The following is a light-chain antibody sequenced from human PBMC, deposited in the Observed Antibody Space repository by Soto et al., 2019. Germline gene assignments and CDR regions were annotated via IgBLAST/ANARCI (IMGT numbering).Light chain of an antibody. J-gene: IGLJ1*01. CDR2: EVS. Sequence: QSALTQPTSASGSPGQSVTISCTGTSSDVGGYKYVSWYQQHPGKAPKLMIYEVSQRPSGVPDRFSGSKSGNTASLTVSGLQAEDEADYYCSSYAGSSTLIFGTGTKVTVL. V-gene: IGLV2-8*01. CDR3: SSYAGSSTLI. CDR1: SSDVGGYKY.